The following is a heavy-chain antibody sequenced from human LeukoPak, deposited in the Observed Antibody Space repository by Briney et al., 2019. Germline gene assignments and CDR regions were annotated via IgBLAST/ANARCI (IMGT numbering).Heavy chain of an antibody. Sequence: GESLKISCQGSGYSFTSYWIGWVRQMPGKGLEWMAIIYPGDSATRYSPSFRGQVTISADKSISTAYLQWSSLKASDTGMYYCARSPQGAFDIWGQGTMVTVSS. CDR1: GYSFTSYW. CDR3: ARSPQGAFDI. CDR2: IYPGDSAT. V-gene: IGHV5-51*01. J-gene: IGHJ3*02.